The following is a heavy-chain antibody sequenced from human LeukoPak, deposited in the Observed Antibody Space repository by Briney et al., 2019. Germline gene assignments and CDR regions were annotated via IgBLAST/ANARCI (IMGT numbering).Heavy chain of an antibody. CDR2: IYYSGST. J-gene: IGHJ6*04. CDR1: GGSISSSSYY. V-gene: IGHV4-39*07. D-gene: IGHD3-3*01. Sequence: SETLSLTCTVSGGSISSSSYYWGWIRQPPGKGLEWIGSIYYSGSTYYNPSLKSRVTISVDTSKNQFSLKLSSVTAADTAVYYCARDDYYDFWSGYRTTPTSVLDVWGKGTTVTVSS. CDR3: ARDDYYDFWSGYRTTPTSVLDV.